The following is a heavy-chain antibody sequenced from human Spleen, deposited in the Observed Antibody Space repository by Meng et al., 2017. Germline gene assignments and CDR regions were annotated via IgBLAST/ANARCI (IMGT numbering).Heavy chain of an antibody. D-gene: IGHD3-22*01. J-gene: IGHJ4*02. CDR3: ARSPIDKYDLSALPLDY. Sequence: GESLKISCAGSGFTFRDYAMHWVRQAPGKGHEWVAVISSDGSYKDYADSVKGRFTITRDNSKNTVYVQMNSLRAEDTAVYYCARSPIDKYDLSALPLDYRGQGTLVTVSS. CDR1: GFTFRDYA. CDR2: ISSDGSYK. V-gene: IGHV3-30*01.